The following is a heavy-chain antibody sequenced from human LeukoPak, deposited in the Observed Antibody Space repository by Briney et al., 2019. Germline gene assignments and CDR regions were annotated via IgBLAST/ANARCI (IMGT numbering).Heavy chain of an antibody. V-gene: IGHV1-2*02. J-gene: IGHJ4*02. CDR2: INPNSGGT. D-gene: IGHD5-18*01. CDR1: GYTFTDYF. Sequence: ASVTLSCKASGYTFTDYFMHWVRQPPGPGLELMGWINPNSGGTHYAQKFQGRVTMTRDTSISTAYMELSRLRSDDTAVYYCARDPGYSSPRGDYWGQGTLVTVSS. CDR3: ARDPGYSSPRGDY.